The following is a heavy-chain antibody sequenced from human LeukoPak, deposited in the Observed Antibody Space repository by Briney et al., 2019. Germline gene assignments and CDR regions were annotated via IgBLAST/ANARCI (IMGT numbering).Heavy chain of an antibody. D-gene: IGHD6-19*01. Sequence: PSGTLSLTCTVSGGSISSYYWSWLPQPPGKGLEWIGYIYYSGSTNYNPSLKSRVTISVDTSKTQFSLKLSPVTAADTAVYYCARFDSSGWYGYWGQGTLVTVSS. J-gene: IGHJ4*02. CDR3: ARFDSSGWYGY. CDR1: GGSISSYY. CDR2: IYYSGST. V-gene: IGHV4-59*01.